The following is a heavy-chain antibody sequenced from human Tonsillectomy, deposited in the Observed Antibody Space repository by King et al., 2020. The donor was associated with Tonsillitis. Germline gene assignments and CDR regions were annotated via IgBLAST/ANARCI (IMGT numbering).Heavy chain of an antibody. J-gene: IGHJ6*03. CDR1: GGSISSYY. Sequence: VQLQESGPGLVKPSETLSLTCTVSGGSISSYYWGWIQQPPGKGLEWIGNIYDNGSTNYNPSLKSRVTISVYTSKNQFSLRLSSVPAAETAVYYCARVQSSGWYRRTYYYYYYMAVWGKGTTVTVSS. CDR3: ARVQSSGWYRRTYYYYYYMAV. V-gene: IGHV4-59*01. D-gene: IGHD6-19*01. CDR2: IYDNGST.